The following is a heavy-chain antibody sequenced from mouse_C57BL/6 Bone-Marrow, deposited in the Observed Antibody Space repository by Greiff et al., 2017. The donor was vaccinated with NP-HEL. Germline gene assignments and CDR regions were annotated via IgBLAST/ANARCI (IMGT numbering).Heavy chain of an antibody. CDR2: IDPEHGAT. D-gene: IGHD2-3*01. CDR1: GFNIKDDY. Sequence: VQLQQSGAELVRPGASVKLSCTASGFNIKDDYMNWVKQRPEKGLEWIGWIDPEHGATEYASKLQGKATITADNSSNTASLQRSSLTSEDTAVYYCTRWLPFDYWGQGTSLTVSS. CDR3: TRWLPFDY. J-gene: IGHJ2*02. V-gene: IGHV14-4*01.